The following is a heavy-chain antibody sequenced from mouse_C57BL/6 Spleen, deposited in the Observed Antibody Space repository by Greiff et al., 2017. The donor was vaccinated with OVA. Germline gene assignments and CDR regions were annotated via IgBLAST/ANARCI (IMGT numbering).Heavy chain of an antibody. D-gene: IGHD1-1*01. CDR2: INPSNGGT. J-gene: IGHJ1*03. V-gene: IGHV1-53*01. CDR1: GYTFTSYW. CDR3: ARARVYYVSSYWEFDV. Sequence: QVQLQQPGTELVKPGASVKLSCKASGYTFTSYWMHWVKQRPGQGLEWIGNINPSNGGTNYNEKFKSKATLTVDKSSSTAYMQLSSLTSEDSAVDYYARARVYYVSSYWEFDVWGKGTTVTVSS.